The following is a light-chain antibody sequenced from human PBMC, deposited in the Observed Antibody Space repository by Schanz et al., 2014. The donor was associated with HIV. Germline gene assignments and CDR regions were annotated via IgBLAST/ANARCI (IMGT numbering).Light chain of an antibody. V-gene: IGLV1-44*01. Sequence: QSVLTQPPSASGAPGQRVTISCSGSRSNLGRNTVNWHQPLPGTAPKLLIYSNNQRPSGVPDRFSGSKSGTSASLAITGLQAEDEASYFCETYDSSLSGSVVFGGGTKLTVL. CDR1: RSNLGRNT. J-gene: IGLJ2*01. CDR3: ETYDSSLSGSVV. CDR2: SNN.